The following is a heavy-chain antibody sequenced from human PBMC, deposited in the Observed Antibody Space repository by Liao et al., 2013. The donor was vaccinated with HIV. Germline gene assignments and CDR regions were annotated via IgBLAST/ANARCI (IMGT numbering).Heavy chain of an antibody. CDR1: GASISSSSYY. CDR2: MSASGST. Sequence: QLQESGPGLVKPSETLSLTCTVSGASISSSSYYWSWIRQPAGKGLEWIGRMSASGSTNYNPSLKSRVTMSVDTSKNQFSLKLSSVTAADTAIYYCAKFFGESLPYWYFDLWGRGTLVTVSS. CDR3: AKFFGESLPYWYFDL. D-gene: IGHD3-10*01. J-gene: IGHJ2*01. V-gene: IGHV4-61*02.